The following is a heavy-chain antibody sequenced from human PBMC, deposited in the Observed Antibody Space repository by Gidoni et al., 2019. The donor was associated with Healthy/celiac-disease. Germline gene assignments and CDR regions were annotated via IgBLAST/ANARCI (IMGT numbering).Heavy chain of an antibody. V-gene: IGHV4-39*07. CDR3: ARDKVFGVVNS. Sequence: QLQLQESGPGLVKPSETLSLTCTVPGGSISSSSYYWGWIRQPPGKGLEWIGSIYYSGSTYYNPSLKSRVTISVDTSKNQFSLKLSSVTAADTAVYYCARDKVFGVVNSWGQGTLVTVSS. J-gene: IGHJ5*02. CDR2: IYYSGST. CDR1: GGSISSSSYY. D-gene: IGHD3-3*01.